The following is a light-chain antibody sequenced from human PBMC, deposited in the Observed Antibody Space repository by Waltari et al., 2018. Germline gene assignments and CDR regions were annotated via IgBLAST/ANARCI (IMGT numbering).Light chain of an antibody. CDR1: ALPNQY. Sequence: SYDLTQPPSVAVYPGQTARITCSGSALPNQYAYWYQQKPGQAPILVIYKDNERPPWIPERFSVSSSGTTVTLTINGVQAEDEADYHCLSADGSGTYWVFGGGTKLAVL. V-gene: IGLV3-25*03. CDR3: LSADGSGTYWV. J-gene: IGLJ3*02. CDR2: KDN.